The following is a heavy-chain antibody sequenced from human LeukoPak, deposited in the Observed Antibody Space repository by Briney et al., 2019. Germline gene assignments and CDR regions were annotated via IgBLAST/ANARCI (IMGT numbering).Heavy chain of an antibody. Sequence: GGSLRLSCAASGFTFSSYAMSWVRQAPGKGLQWVSAISGSGGSTYYADSVKGRFTISRDNSKSTLYLQMNSLRAEDTAVYYCARDLSNWIPRGGNYWGQGILVTVSS. CDR1: GFTFSSYA. D-gene: IGHD3-16*01. J-gene: IGHJ4*02. CDR3: ARDLSNWIPRGGNY. CDR2: ISGSGGST. V-gene: IGHV3-23*01.